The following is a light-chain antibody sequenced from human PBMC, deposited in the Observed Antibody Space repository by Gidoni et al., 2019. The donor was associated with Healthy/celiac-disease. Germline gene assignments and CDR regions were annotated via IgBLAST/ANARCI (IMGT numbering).Light chain of an antibody. Sequence: IQMTPSPSSLSASVGDRVTITCRASQSISSDLNWYHQKPGKAPKLLLYDASSLQSGVPSRVSGSGSGTDVNLPIRSLQPEDFATYYFQQSYSTQDTFGQXTKLEIK. CDR2: DAS. CDR1: QSISSD. V-gene: IGKV1-39*01. CDR3: QQSYSTQDT. J-gene: IGKJ2*01.